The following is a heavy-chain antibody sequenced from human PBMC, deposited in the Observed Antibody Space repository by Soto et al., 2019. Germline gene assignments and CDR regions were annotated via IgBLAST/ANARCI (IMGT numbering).Heavy chain of an antibody. Sequence: QVQLVESGGGVVQPGRSLRLSCAASGFTFSSYAMHWVRQAPGKGLEWVAVISYDGSNKYYADSVKGRFTISRDNSKNTLYLQMNSLRAEDTAVYYCARLTLPRDYFDYWGQGTLVTVSS. D-gene: IGHD7-27*01. V-gene: IGHV3-30-3*01. CDR3: ARLTLPRDYFDY. J-gene: IGHJ4*02. CDR2: ISYDGSNK. CDR1: GFTFSSYA.